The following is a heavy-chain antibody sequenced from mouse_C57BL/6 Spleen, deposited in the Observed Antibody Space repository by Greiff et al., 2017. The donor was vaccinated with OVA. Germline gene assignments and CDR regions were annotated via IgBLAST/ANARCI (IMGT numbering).Heavy chain of an antibody. CDR1: GFTFSDYG. CDR2: ISSGSSTI. Sequence: EVKVVESGGGLVKPGGSLKLSCAASGFTFSDYGMHWVRQAPEKGLEWVAYISSGSSTIYYADTVKGRFTISRDNAKNTLFLQMTSLRSEDTAMYYCARGLVEAMDYWGQGTSVTVSS. D-gene: IGHD3-1*01. CDR3: ARGLVEAMDY. V-gene: IGHV5-17*01. J-gene: IGHJ4*01.